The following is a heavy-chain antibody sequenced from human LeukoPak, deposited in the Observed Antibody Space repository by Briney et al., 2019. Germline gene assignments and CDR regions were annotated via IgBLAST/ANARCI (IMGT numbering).Heavy chain of an antibody. CDR3: ARVKIAAAGIDY. CDR1: GYTFTSYG. J-gene: IGHJ4*02. D-gene: IGHD6-13*01. Sequence: ASVKVSCKASGYTFTSYGISWVRQAPGQRLEWMGWINPNSGGTNYAQKFQGRVTMTRDTSISTAYMELSRLRSDDTAVYYCARVKIAAAGIDYWGQGTLVTVSS. V-gene: IGHV1-2*02. CDR2: INPNSGGT.